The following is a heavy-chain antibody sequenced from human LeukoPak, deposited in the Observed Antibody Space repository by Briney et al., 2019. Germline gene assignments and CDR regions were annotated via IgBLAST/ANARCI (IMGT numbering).Heavy chain of an antibody. Sequence: SEALSLTCAVYSWSFSGYYWSWLRQPPGKGLEWIGEIKDSGSVNCNPSLNNRVTLSVDTSKHKFSLRLSSVAAADTAVYYCARRLVDSGASQVSDNWGQGTLVTVSS. V-gene: IGHV4-34*01. CDR3: ARRLVDSGASQVSDN. CDR2: IKDSGSV. CDR1: SWSFSGYY. J-gene: IGHJ4*02. D-gene: IGHD2-15*01.